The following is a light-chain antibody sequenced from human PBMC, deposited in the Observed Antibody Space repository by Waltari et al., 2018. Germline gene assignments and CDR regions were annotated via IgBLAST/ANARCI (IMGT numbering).Light chain of an antibody. CDR1: QGIHNS. CDR2: DAS. J-gene: IGKJ4*01. Sequence: DIQLTQSPSFLSASLGDRVTITCRASQGIHNSLDWYQQKAGNAPKLLIYDASTLQSGGPSRFSGSGSGTESTLTINSLQPEDLATYYCQQLTIYPPLTFGGGTKVQIK. V-gene: IGKV1-9*01. CDR3: QQLTIYPPLT.